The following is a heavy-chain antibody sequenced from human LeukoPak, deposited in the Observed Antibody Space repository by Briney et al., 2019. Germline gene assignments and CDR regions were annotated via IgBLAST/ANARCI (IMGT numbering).Heavy chain of an antibody. J-gene: IGHJ6*02. CDR3: ARDRLYYYGMDV. CDR1: GFTFSIYW. V-gene: IGHV3-7*03. D-gene: IGHD6-25*01. CDR2: IKQDGREK. Sequence: GGSLRLSCAASGFTFSIYWMSWVRQAPGKGLEWVANIKQDGREKYYVDSVKCRFTISRDNANNSVYLQMSSLRAEDTAIYYCARDRLYYYGMDVWGQGTTVTVSS.